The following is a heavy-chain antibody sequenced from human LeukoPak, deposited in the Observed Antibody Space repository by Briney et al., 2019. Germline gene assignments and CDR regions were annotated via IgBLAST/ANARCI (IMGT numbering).Heavy chain of an antibody. D-gene: IGHD3-9*01. Sequence: ASVKVSCKASGSTFTGYYMHWVRQAPGQGLEWMGWINPNSGGTNYAQKFQGRVTMTRDTSISTAYMELSRLRSDDTAVYYCARVYYDILTGYYSLDYWGQGTLVTVSS. V-gene: IGHV1-2*02. CDR3: ARVYYDILTGYYSLDY. J-gene: IGHJ4*02. CDR1: GSTFTGYY. CDR2: INPNSGGT.